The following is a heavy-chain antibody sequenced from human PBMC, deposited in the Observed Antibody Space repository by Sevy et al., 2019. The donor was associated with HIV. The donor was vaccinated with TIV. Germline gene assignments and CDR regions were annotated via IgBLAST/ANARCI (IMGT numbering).Heavy chain of an antibody. CDR2: ICSSRSTI. J-gene: IGHJ6*02. CDR1: GFTFSSYS. Sequence: GGSLRLSCAASGFTFSSYSMNWVRQAPGKGLEWVSYICSSRSTIYYADSVKGRFTISRDNAKNSLYLQMNSLRAEDTAVYYCARDRCSSTSCYRDYYYGMDVWGQGTTVTVSS. CDR3: ARDRCSSTSCYRDYYYGMDV. V-gene: IGHV3-48*01. D-gene: IGHD2-2*02.